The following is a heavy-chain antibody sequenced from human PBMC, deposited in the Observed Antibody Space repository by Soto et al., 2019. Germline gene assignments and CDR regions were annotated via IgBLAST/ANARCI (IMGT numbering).Heavy chain of an antibody. J-gene: IGHJ4*02. CDR1: GYTLTELS. CDR2: FDPEDGET. D-gene: IGHD3-10*01. Sequence: ASVKVSCKVSGYTLTELSMHWVRQAPGKGLEWMGGFDPEDGETIYAQKFQGRVTMTEDTSTDTAYMELSSLRSEDTAVYYCATPHADYSVSYYSSFDYWGQGTLVTVSS. V-gene: IGHV1-24*01. CDR3: ATPHADYSVSYYSSFDY.